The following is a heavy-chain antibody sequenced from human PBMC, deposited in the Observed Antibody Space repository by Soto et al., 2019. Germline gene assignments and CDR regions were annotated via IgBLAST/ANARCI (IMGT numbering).Heavy chain of an antibody. CDR2: IYSGGST. Sequence: EVQLVESGGGLVQPGGSLRLSCAASGVTVSSNYMSWVRQAPGKGLEWVSVIYSGGSTYYADSVKGRFTISRDNSKYTLYLQMNSLRAEDTAVYYCARHGYNYSGGYFDYWGQGTLVTVSS. J-gene: IGHJ4*02. CDR3: ARHGYNYSGGYFDY. V-gene: IGHV3-66*04. D-gene: IGHD5-18*01. CDR1: GVTVSSNY.